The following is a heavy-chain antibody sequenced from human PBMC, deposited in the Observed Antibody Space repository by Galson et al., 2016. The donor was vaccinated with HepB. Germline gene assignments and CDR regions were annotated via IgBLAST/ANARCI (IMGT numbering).Heavy chain of an antibody. CDR2: LRHDGSND. J-gene: IGHJ6*02. CDR3: AGQEGGGARMDV. V-gene: IGHV3-33*01. Sequence: SLRLSCAASGFTFSSYAMHWVRQAPGKGLEWVAVLRHDGSNDYYVDSVKGRFTIPRDNSKNTLYLQMNSLRAEDTAVYYCAGQEGGGARMDVWGQGHTVTVS. CDR1: GFTFSSYA. D-gene: IGHD1-26*01.